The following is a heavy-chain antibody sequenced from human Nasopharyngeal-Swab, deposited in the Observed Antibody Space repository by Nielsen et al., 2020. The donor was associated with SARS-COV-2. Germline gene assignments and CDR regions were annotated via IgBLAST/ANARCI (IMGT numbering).Heavy chain of an antibody. V-gene: IGHV3-23*01. CDR2: ISDSGGST. CDR3: AKEGGSYSFDY. D-gene: IGHD1-26*01. Sequence: GVLKISCAASGFTFSSYAMSWVRQAPGKGLEWVSGISDSGGSTYYADSLKGRFTISRDNSKDTLYLQMNSLRVEDTAVYYCAKEGGSYSFDYWGQGTLVTVSS. CDR1: GFTFSSYA. J-gene: IGHJ4*02.